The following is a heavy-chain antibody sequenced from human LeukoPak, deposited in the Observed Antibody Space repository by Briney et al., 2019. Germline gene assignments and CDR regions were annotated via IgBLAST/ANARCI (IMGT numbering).Heavy chain of an antibody. CDR1: GYTFTSYD. J-gene: IGHJ3*02. D-gene: IGHD2-15*01. V-gene: IGHV1-8*01. Sequence: GASVKVSCKASGYTFTSYDINWVRQATGQGLEWMGWMNPNSGNTGYAQKFQGRVTMTRNTSISTAYMELSSLRSEDTAVYYCARDRVYCSGGSCLDAFDIWGQGTMVTVSS. CDR2: MNPNSGNT. CDR3: ARDRVYCSGGSCLDAFDI.